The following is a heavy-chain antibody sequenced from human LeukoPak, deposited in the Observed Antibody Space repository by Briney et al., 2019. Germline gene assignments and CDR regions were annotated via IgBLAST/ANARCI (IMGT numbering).Heavy chain of an antibody. CDR3: ARDLATTRGGFDF. V-gene: IGHV4-31*03. Sequence: SQTLSLTCTVSGGSISSGGSYWSWIRQHPGKGLEWIGSIYYSGSTFYNPSLKGRVTISVDTSKIQLSLKLSSVTAADTAVYYCARDLATTRGGFDFWGQGTLVTVSS. J-gene: IGHJ4*02. CDR2: IYYSGST. CDR1: GGSISSGGSY. D-gene: IGHD1-1*01.